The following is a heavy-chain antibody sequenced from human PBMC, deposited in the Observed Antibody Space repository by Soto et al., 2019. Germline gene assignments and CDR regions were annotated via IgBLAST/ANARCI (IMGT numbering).Heavy chain of an antibody. D-gene: IGHD2-2*01. Sequence: TNAVSGGFLRLCYWTWIRQPPGKGLEWIGEINHSGSTNYNPSLKSRVTISVDTSKNQFSLKLSSVTAADTAVYYCARGPMHRSWGQGTLVTVS. CDR3: ARGPMHRS. J-gene: IGHJ5*02. V-gene: IGHV4-34*01. CDR1: GGFLRLCY. CDR2: INHSGST.